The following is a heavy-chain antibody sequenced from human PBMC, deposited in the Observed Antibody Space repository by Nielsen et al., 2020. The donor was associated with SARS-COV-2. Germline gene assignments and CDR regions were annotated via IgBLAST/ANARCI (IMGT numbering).Heavy chain of an antibody. J-gene: IGHJ6*02. CDR2: INPNSGGT. CDR1: GYTFTGYY. V-gene: IGHV1-2*06. Sequence: ASVKVSCKASGYTFTGYYMHWVRQAPGQGLEWMGRINPNSGGTNYAQKFQGRVTMTRDTSISTAYIELSRLRSDDTAVYYCARIAVAGHYYYGMDVWGQGTTVTVSS. D-gene: IGHD6-19*01. CDR3: ARIAVAGHYYYGMDV.